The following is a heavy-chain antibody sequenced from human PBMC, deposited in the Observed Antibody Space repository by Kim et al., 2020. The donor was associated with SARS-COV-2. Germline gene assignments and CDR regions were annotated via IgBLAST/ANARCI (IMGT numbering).Heavy chain of an antibody. V-gene: IGHV4-61*01. Sequence: SETLSLTCTVSGGSVSGGSYYWNWIRQPPGKGLEWIGYIYYSGSTNYNPSLKSRVTISIDTSKNQFSLKLSSVTAADTAVYYCARDFLTPRSWDLDACDIWGQGTMVTVSS. CDR1: GGSVSGGSYY. D-gene: IGHD6-13*01. J-gene: IGHJ3*02. CDR2: IYYSGST. CDR3: ARDFLTPRSWDLDACDI.